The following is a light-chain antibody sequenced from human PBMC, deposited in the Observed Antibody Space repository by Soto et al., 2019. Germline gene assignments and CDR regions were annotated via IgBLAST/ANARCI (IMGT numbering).Light chain of an antibody. Sequence: DIQMTQSPSSLSASVGDRVTITCRASQSISSYLNWYQQKPGKAPKLLIYAASSLQSGVPSRFSGSGSGTDFTLTISRLQPDDFATYYCQQYNSFSGTFGQGTKVDIK. V-gene: IGKV1-39*01. CDR2: AAS. CDR1: QSISSY. J-gene: IGKJ1*01. CDR3: QQYNSFSGT.